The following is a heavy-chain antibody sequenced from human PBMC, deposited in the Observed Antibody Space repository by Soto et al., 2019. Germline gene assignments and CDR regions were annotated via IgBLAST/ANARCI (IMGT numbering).Heavy chain of an antibody. J-gene: IGHJ4*02. CDR1: GVSISSCVYS. V-gene: IGHV4-30-2*01. D-gene: IGHD4-17*01. CDR3: ARVPTTVTTD. CDR2: IYHSGST. Sequence: PSETLALTCAVSGVSISSCVYSWSWIRQRPGKGLEWIGYIYHSGSTYYNPSLKSRVTISVDRSKNQFSLKLSSVTAADTAVYYCARVPTTVTTDWGQGTLVT.